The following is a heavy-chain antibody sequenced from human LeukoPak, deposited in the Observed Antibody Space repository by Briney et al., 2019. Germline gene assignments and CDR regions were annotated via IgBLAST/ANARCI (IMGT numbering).Heavy chain of an antibody. CDR2: ISAYNDNT. J-gene: IGHJ6*02. D-gene: IGHD5-24*01. Sequence: ASVTVSCKSSVYTFTNYVVSWVRQAPGQGLEWMGWISAYNDNTNYAQKLQGRVTMTTDTSTSTAYMELRSLRSDDTAVYYCARDLREMSTIFLPYQYYGMDVWGQGTTVTVSS. CDR3: ARDLREMSTIFLPYQYYGMDV. CDR1: VYTFTNYV. V-gene: IGHV1-18*01.